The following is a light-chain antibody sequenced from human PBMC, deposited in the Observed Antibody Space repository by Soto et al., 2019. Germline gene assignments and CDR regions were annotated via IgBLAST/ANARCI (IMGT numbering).Light chain of an antibody. CDR2: EDT. V-gene: IGLV1-51*02. CDR1: SSNIENNY. Sequence: QSVLTQPPSVSAAPGQKVTISCSGSSSNIENNYVSWYQQLPGTAPKLLIYEDTTRPSGIPDRFSGSKSGTSATLGITGLYTGDEADYYCATWDSSLSAGVFGTGTKVTVL. CDR3: ATWDSSLSAGV. J-gene: IGLJ1*01.